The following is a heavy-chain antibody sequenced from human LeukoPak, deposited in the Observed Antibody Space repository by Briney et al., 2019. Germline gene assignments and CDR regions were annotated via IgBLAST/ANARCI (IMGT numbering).Heavy chain of an antibody. V-gene: IGHV3-48*01. J-gene: IGHJ2*01. CDR1: GFTFSSYS. D-gene: IGHD5-18*01. Sequence: GGSLRLSCAASGFTFSSYSMNWVRQAPGKGLEWVSYISSSSSTIYNADSVRARFTISRDNGRNSLYLQMNSLRAEDTALYYCASLRGFSYAWYFDLWGRGTLVTVSS. CDR3: ASLRGFSYAWYFDL. CDR2: ISSSSSTI.